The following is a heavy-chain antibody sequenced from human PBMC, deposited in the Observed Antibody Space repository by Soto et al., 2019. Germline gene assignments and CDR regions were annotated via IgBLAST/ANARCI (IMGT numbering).Heavy chain of an antibody. CDR2: VNFDGRTT. V-gene: IGHV3-74*01. D-gene: IGHD2-15*01. CDR1: GFTFSNYA. Sequence: EEQLLESGGGLVQPGGSLRVSCAASGFTFSNYAMHWVRQAPGKGLEWVSRVNFDGRTTNYADSVKGRFTISRDNARNTVYLQMNSLRDEDTAVYYCGRGIQSYCGVDVWGQGTTVTVSS. CDR3: GRGIQSYCGVDV. J-gene: IGHJ6*02.